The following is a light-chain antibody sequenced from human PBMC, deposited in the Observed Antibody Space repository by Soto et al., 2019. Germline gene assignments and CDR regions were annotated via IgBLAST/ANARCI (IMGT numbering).Light chain of an antibody. CDR3: QHMRT. CDR1: QNINNW. J-gene: IGKJ1*01. Sequence: DIQMTQSPSTLSASIVDRVTITCRASQNINNWIAWYQQKPGKAPKFLIYDASTLESGVPSRFSGSGFGTEFSLTISSLQHDDFGSYYCQHMRTFGQGTKVAMK. CDR2: DAS. V-gene: IGKV1-5*01.